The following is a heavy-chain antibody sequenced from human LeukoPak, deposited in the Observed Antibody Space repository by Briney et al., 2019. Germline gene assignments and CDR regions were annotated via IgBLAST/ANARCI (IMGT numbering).Heavy chain of an antibody. V-gene: IGHV1-69*04. CDR1: GGTFSSYA. D-gene: IGHD2-2*01. Sequence: GASVKVSCKASGGTFSSYAISWVRQAPGQGLEWMGRIIPIPGIANYAQKFQGRVTITADKSTSTAYMELSSLRSEDTAVYYCATHFRYCSSTSCSVHFDYWGQGTLVTVSS. CDR3: ATHFRYCSSTSCSVHFDY. CDR2: IIPIPGIA. J-gene: IGHJ4*02.